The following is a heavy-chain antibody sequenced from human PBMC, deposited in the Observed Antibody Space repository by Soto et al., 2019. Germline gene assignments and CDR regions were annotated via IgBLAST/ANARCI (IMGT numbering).Heavy chain of an antibody. Sequence: GGSLRLSCAASGFTFSDYYMSWIRQAPGKGLEWVSYINSSSSYTNYADSVKGRFTISRDNAKNSLYLQMNSLRAEDTAMYYCARIIAAAGGRRYFDLWGRGTLVTVSS. CDR1: GFTFSDYY. V-gene: IGHV3-11*03. CDR3: ARIIAAAGGRRYFDL. J-gene: IGHJ2*01. D-gene: IGHD6-13*01. CDR2: INSSSSYT.